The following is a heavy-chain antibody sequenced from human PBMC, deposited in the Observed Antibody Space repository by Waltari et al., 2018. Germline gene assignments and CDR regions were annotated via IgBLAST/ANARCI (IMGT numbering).Heavy chain of an antibody. V-gene: IGHV3-48*03. CDR2: INPSGYGI. D-gene: IGHD2-21*02. J-gene: IGHJ5*01. CDR3: ARGRVGDGDCLDS. CDR1: GFIFSDYE. Sequence: EIQLVESGGGLVQPGGSVRLSGDVSGFIFSDYEMNWVRQAPGKGLEWVSFINPSGYGIYAESVKGRFTISRDNSKSSLFLQMNSLRGEDTAVYFCARGRVGDGDCLDSWGQGTLVTVSS.